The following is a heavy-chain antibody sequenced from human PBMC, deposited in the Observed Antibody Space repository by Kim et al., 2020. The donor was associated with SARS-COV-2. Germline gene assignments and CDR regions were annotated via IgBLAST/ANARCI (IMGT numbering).Heavy chain of an antibody. J-gene: IGHJ5*02. CDR3: ARYCSSTSRRWFDP. CDR2: IYDSGST. CDR1: GGSISSGGYY. Sequence: SETLSLTCTVSGGSISSGGYYWSWIRQYPGKGLEWIGYIYDSGSTYYNPSLRSRVSISVDTSKNQFSLKLNSVTAADTAVYYCARYCSSTSRRWFDPWGQGTLVTVSS. V-gene: IGHV4-31*03. D-gene: IGHD2-2*01.